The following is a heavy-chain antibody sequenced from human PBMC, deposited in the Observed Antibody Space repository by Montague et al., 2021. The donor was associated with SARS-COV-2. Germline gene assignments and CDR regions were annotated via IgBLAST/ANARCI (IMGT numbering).Heavy chain of an antibody. V-gene: IGHV4-39*01. CDR2: IYFNGHS. J-gene: IGHJ3*02. D-gene: IGHD2-2*01. CDR1: GGSISNSHYY. Sequence: SETLSLTCTASGGSISNSHYYCAWIRQPPGKGLEWIGSIYFNGHSYYNPSLKNRASISLDTSKNQYYLKLNSVAAADTAVYYCARQPPYQTGALDIWGQGTMVTVSS. CDR3: ARQPPYQTGALDI.